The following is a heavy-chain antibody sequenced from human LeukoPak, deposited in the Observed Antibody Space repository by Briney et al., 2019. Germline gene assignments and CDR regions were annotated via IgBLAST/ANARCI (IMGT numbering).Heavy chain of an antibody. CDR1: GFTFSSYW. D-gene: IGHD2-15*01. CDR3: ATGSGHAFDI. Sequence: PGGSLRLSCAASGFTFSSYWMHWVRQPPGKGLVWVSRINSDGSGTSYADSVKGQFTISRDNAKNTLCLQMNSLRAEDTAVYYCATGSGHAFDIWGQGTMVTVSS. CDR2: INSDGSGT. J-gene: IGHJ3*02. V-gene: IGHV3-74*01.